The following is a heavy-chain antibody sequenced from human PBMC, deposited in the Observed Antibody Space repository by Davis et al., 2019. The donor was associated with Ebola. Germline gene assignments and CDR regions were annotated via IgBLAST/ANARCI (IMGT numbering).Heavy chain of an antibody. D-gene: IGHD3-9*01. J-gene: IGHJ3*02. CDR3: ARDSYDILTGYSDAFDI. Sequence: MPSETLSLTCTVSGGSVSSGSYYWSWIRQPPGTGLEWIGYIYYSGSTNYNPSLKSRVTISVDTSKNQFSLKLSSVTAADTAVYYCARDSYDILTGYSDAFDIWGQGTMVTVSS. CDR2: IYYSGST. CDR1: GGSVSSGSYY. V-gene: IGHV4-61*01.